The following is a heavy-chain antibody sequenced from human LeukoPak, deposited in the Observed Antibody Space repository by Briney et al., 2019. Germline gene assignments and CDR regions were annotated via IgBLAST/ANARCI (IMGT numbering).Heavy chain of an antibody. Sequence: ASVKVSCKAFGYTFTNYAVNWVRQAPGQRLQWMGWINAGNANTKYSQEFQGRVTIIRDTSASTVYMELSSLRSEDMAVYYCAWGIWSSHSVGYYFDFWGQGTLVTVSS. J-gene: IGHJ4*02. CDR2: INAGNANT. D-gene: IGHD5/OR15-5a*01. CDR1: GYTFTNYA. CDR3: AWGIWSSHSVGYYFDF. V-gene: IGHV1-3*03.